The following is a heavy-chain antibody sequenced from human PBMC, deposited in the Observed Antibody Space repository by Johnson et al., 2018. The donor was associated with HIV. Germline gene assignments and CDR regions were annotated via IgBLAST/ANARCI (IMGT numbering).Heavy chain of an antibody. CDR1: GITFSSYA. CDR2: LMGSGGST. D-gene: IGHD1-20*01. J-gene: IGHJ3*02. CDR3: AKDMRYNWGSPFDI. Sequence: EVQLVESGGGLVQPGGSLRLSCVASGITFSSYAMSWVRQAPGKGLWWVSALMGSGGSTYYTGSVRGRFSISRDNSKNTVCLQMNSLRAEDTALYYCAKDMRYNWGSPFDIWGHGTMVTVSS. V-gene: IGHV3-23*04.